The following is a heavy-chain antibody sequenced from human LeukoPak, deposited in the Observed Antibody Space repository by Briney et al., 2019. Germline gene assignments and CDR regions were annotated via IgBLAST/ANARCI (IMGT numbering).Heavy chain of an antibody. Sequence: PSETLSLTCTVSGASITNYYWTWIRQPAEKGREWLGCVHTSVSTNYNPSLKSRVTMSLDTSKNQFSLKLSSVTAADTAVYYCARAPSYDSTKLDYWGQGTLVTVSS. CDR2: VHTSVST. V-gene: IGHV4-4*07. D-gene: IGHD3-22*01. J-gene: IGHJ4*02. CDR3: ARAPSYDSTKLDY. CDR1: GASITNYY.